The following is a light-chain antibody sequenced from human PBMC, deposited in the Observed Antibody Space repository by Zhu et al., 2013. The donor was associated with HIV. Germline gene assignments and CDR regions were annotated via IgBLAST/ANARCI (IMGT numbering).Light chain of an antibody. Sequence: EIVLTQSPGTLSLSPGQRVSVSCGASQTVDGNSLSWFQVKPGQAPRLVIYATSRRAAGVSDRITGDGSSRNFSLTISKLEAEDFAVYVCHQYGSIPWTFGPGTTVEVK. V-gene: IGKV3-20*01. CDR3: HQYGSIPWT. CDR1: QTVDGNS. CDR2: ATS. J-gene: IGKJ1*01.